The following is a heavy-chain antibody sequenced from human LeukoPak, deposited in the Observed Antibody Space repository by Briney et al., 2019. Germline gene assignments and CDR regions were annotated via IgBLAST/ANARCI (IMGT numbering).Heavy chain of an antibody. J-gene: IGHJ6*02. CDR2: ISAYNGNT. V-gene: IGHV1-18*01. D-gene: IGHD3-3*01. CDR1: GYTFTSYG. Sequence: ASVKVSCKASGYTFTSYGISWVRQAPGQGLEWMGWISAYNGNTNYAQKLQGRVTMTTDTSTSTAYMELRSLRSDDTAVYYCAREGDVLRFLEWLLPEDYYYYGMDVWGQGAMVTVSS. CDR3: AREGDVLRFLEWLLPEDYYYYGMDV.